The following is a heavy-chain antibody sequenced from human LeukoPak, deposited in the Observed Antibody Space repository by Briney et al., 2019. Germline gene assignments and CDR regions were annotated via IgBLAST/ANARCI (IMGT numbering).Heavy chain of an antibody. CDR2: ISSGGGST. J-gene: IGHJ4*02. D-gene: IGHD3-3*01. Sequence: GGTLRLSCAASGFTFSTYGMSWVRQAPGKGLEWVSAISSGGGSTYYADSVKGRFTISRDNSKNTLYLQMNSLRAEDTAVYYCAKDHNYDFWSGYYQTAYYFDYWGQGTLVTVSS. CDR1: GFTFSTYG. V-gene: IGHV3-23*01. CDR3: AKDHNYDFWSGYYQTAYYFDY.